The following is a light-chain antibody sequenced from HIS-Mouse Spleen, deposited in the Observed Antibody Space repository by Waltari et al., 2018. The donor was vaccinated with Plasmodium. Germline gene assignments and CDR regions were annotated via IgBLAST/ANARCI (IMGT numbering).Light chain of an antibody. V-gene: IGKV1-27*01. CDR1: QGISNY. J-gene: IGKJ1*01. CDR2: AAS. Sequence: DIQMTQSPSSLSPSVADRLTITCRASQGISNYLAWYQQKPGKVPKLLIYAASTLQSGVPSRFSGSGSGTDFTLTISSLQPEDVATYYCQKYNSAPWTFGQGTKVEIK. CDR3: QKYNSAPWT.